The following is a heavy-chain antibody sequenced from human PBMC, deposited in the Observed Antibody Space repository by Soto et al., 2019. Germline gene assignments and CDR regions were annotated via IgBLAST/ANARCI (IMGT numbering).Heavy chain of an antibody. CDR3: AKDRRFGELTYAFDI. V-gene: IGHV3-23*01. J-gene: IGHJ3*02. Sequence: GGSLRLSCATSGFTFSSYAMSWVRQAPGKGLEWVSAISGSGGSTYYADSVKGRFTISRDNSKNTLYLQMNSLRAEDTAVYYCAKDRRFGELTYAFDIWGQGTMVTVSS. CDR1: GFTFSSYA. D-gene: IGHD3-10*01. CDR2: ISGSGGST.